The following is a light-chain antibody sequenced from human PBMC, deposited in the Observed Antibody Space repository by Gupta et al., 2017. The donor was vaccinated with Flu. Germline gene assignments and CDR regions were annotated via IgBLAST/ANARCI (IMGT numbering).Light chain of an antibody. CDR1: QSISTW. CDR3: QQYNSNSPYT. V-gene: IGKV1-5*03. CDR2: KAS. Sequence: DIQMTQSPSTLSASVGDRVTITCRASQSISTWLAWYQLKPGKAPKLRIYKASNLESGVPSRVSGSGSGTEFTLTISSLQPDDSATYYCQQYNSNSPYTFGQGTKLEIK. J-gene: IGKJ2*01.